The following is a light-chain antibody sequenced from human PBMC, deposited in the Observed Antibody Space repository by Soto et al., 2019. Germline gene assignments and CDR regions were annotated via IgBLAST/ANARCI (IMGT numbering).Light chain of an antibody. CDR1: QSVSST. V-gene: IGKV3-15*01. J-gene: IGKJ5*01. Sequence: EKGMTQSPATLSVYPGGRATLSCSASQSVSSTLAWYQQKPGQAPRLLMHTASSRATGTPPRFSGSGSGTEFTLTISSLQSEDFAVYYCQLYHNWPPITFGQGTRLEIK. CDR3: QLYHNWPPIT. CDR2: TAS.